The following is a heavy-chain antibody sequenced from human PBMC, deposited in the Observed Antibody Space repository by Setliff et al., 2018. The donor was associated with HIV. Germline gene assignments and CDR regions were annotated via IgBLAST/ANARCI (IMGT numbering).Heavy chain of an antibody. Sequence: SETLSLTCTVSGGSISSHYWSWIRQPPGKGLEWIGSIYYSGSTNYNPSLKSRVTISVDTSKNQFSLKLSSVTAADTAVYYCARMRGRAVLSYYFDHWGQGRLVTVSS. CDR3: ARMRGRAVLSYYFDH. J-gene: IGHJ4*02. CDR1: GGSISSHY. V-gene: IGHV4-59*11. D-gene: IGHD6-19*01. CDR2: IYYSGST.